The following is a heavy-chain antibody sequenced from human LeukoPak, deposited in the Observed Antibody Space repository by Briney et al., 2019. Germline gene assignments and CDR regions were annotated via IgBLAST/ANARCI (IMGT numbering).Heavy chain of an antibody. D-gene: IGHD5-18*01. CDR1: GFTFSNYL. CDR3: TRAGGRYSYEH. J-gene: IGHJ4*02. V-gene: IGHV3-74*01. CDR2: INTDGSTT. Sequence: GGSLRLSCAASGFTFSNYLMHWVRQAPGKGLVRVSRINTDGSTTTYADSVKGRFTISRDNDKNMLYLQMNSLRAEDTAVYYCTRAGGRYSYEHWGQGNLVTVSS.